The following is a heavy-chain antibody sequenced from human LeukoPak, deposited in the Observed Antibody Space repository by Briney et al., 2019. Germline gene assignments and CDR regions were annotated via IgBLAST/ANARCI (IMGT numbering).Heavy chain of an antibody. CDR3: ARGFDSKSTYYDY. Sequence: KASETLSLSCTVSGVSISSYYWNWIRQPPGKGLEWIGYISYSGSTNYNPSLKSRVTISLDTSKNQFSLKVRSVTAADTAVYYCARGFDSKSTYYDYWGRGTLVTVSS. CDR2: ISYSGST. J-gene: IGHJ4*02. V-gene: IGHV4-59*01. CDR1: GVSISSYY. D-gene: IGHD5-12*01.